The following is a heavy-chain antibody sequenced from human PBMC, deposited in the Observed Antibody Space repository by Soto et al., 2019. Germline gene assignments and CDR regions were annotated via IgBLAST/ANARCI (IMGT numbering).Heavy chain of an antibody. V-gene: IGHV3-33*01. CDR1: EFTFSSCG. CDR3: ARATLAYSSGWTDLDC. D-gene: IGHD6-19*01. J-gene: IGHJ4*02. CDR2: IWYDGSNK. Sequence: QVQLVESGGGVVQPGRSLRLSCAASEFTFSSCGKHWVRQAPGKGLEWVAVIWYDGSNKNYADSVKGRFTISRDNSKKTMYLHMNRLRAEDTAVYYCARATLAYSSGWTDLDCWGQGTLVTVSS.